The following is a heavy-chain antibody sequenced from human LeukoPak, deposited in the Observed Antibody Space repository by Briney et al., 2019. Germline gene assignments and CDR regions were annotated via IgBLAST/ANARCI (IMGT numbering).Heavy chain of an antibody. J-gene: IGHJ6*02. Sequence: ASVKVSCKASGYTFTSYDINWVRQATGQGLEWMGWMNPNSGNTGYAQKFQGRVTMTRNTSISTAYMELSSLRSEDTAVHYCARLPTYYDFWSDLKKYYYYGMDVWGQGTTVTVSS. CDR3: ARLPTYYDFWSDLKKYYYYGMDV. D-gene: IGHD3-3*01. CDR2: MNPNSGNT. V-gene: IGHV1-8*01. CDR1: GYTFTSYD.